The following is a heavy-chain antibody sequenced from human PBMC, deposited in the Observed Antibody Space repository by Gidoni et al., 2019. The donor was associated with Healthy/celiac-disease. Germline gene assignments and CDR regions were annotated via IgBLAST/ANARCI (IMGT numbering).Heavy chain of an antibody. CDR2: INHSGST. V-gene: IGHV4-34*01. CDR1: GGSFSGYY. J-gene: IGHJ3*02. D-gene: IGHD3-3*01. CDR3: ARGGGPPWRGYDFWSGYYTRGAFDI. Sequence: QVQLQQWGAGLLKPSETLSLTCAVYGGSFSGYYSSWLRQHPGNGLEWMGEINHSGSTNYHPSLKRRVTISVDPSKNQFSLKLSSVTAEETSVYYCARGGGPPWRGYDFWSGYYTRGAFDIWGHGTMVTFSS.